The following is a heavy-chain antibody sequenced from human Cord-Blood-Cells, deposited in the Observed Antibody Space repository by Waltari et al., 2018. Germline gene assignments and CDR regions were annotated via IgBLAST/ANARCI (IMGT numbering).Heavy chain of an antibody. Sequence: QVQLQESGPGLVKPSETLSLTCAVSGYSISSGYYWGWIRQPPGKGLEWIGSIYHSGSTHYNPSLKSRVTISVDTSKNQFSLKLSSVTAADTAVYYCARDTAARDAFDIWGQGTMVTVSS. J-gene: IGHJ3*02. CDR1: GYSISSGYY. D-gene: IGHD6-6*01. CDR3: ARDTAARDAFDI. CDR2: IYHSGST. V-gene: IGHV4-38-2*02.